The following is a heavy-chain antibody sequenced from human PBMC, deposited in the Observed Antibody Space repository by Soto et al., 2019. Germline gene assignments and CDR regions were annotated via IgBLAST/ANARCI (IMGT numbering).Heavy chain of an antibody. V-gene: IGHV3-9*01. CDR3: AKDRAGMVPGDYMDV. CDR2: ISWNSGSI. Sequence: EVQLVESGGGLVQPGRSLRLSCAASGFTFDDYAMHWVRLAPGKGLEWVSGISWNSGSIGYADSVKGRFTISRDNAKNSLYLQMNSLRAEDTALYYCAKDRAGMVPGDYMDVWGKGTTVTVSS. J-gene: IGHJ6*03. D-gene: IGHD1-1*01. CDR1: GFTFDDYA.